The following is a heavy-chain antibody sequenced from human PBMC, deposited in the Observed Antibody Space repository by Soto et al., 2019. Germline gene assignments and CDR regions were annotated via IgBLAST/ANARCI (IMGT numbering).Heavy chain of an antibody. D-gene: IGHD4-4*01. CDR3: ARVPASMTTYANYYYGMDV. J-gene: IGHJ6*02. CDR1: GGSISSGDYY. Sequence: PSETLSLTCTVSGGSISSGDYYWSWILQPPGKGLEWIGYIYYSGSTYYNPSLKSRVTISVDTSKNQFSLKLSSVTAADTAVYYCARVPASMTTYANYYYGMDVWGQGTTVTVSS. CDR2: IYYSGST. V-gene: IGHV4-30-4*01.